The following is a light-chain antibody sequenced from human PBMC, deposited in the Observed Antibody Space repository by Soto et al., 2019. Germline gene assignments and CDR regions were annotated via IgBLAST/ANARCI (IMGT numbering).Light chain of an antibody. V-gene: IGKV3-20*01. J-gene: IGKJ4*01. Sequence: EIVLTQSPGTLSLSPGERATLSCRASQSVSSSYLAWYHQKPGQAPRLLIYGASSRATGIPDRLRGSGSGTDFTLTISILEPEDFAVYYCQQYGRSPLPFGGGNKVELK. CDR3: QQYGRSPLP. CDR1: QSVSSSY. CDR2: GAS.